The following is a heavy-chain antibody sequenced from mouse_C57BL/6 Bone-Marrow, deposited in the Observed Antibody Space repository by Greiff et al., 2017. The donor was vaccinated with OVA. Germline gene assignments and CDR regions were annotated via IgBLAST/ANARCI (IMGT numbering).Heavy chain of an antibody. CDR2: IYPRDGST. CDR1: GYTFTSYD. J-gene: IGHJ3*01. V-gene: IGHV1-85*01. Sequence: VQLQQPGAELVKPGASVKLSCKASGYTFTSYDINWVKQRPGQGLEWIGWIYPRDGSTKYNEKFKGKATLTVDTSSSTAYMELHSLTSEASAVYFCARGAYYGSSLFAYWGQGTLVTVSA. CDR3: ARGAYYGSSLFAY. D-gene: IGHD1-1*01.